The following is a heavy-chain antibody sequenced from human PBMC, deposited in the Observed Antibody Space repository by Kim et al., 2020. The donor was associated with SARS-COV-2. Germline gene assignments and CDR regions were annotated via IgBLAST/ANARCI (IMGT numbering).Heavy chain of an antibody. V-gene: IGHV3-48*03. CDR3: AIDGQNSGSYLRDY. J-gene: IGHJ4*02. CDR1: GFTFSSYE. Sequence: GGSLRLSCSASGFTFSSYEMHWVRQAPGKGLQWVAYISSSGSIIYYADSVKGRFTISRDNAKNSLYLQMNSLRAEDTAVYYCAIDGQNSGSYLRDYWGQGTLVGVSS. D-gene: IGHD1-26*01. CDR2: ISSSGSII.